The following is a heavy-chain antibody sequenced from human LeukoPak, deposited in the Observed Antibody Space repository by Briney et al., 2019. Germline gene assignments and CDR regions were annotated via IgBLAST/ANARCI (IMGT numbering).Heavy chain of an antibody. Sequence: EGSLRLSCAASGFTFSDYYMSWIRQAPGKGLEWISYISGSGSTIHYADSVKGRFTISRDNAKNSLFLQMDSLRAEDTAVYYCARESSRNRDFGELFDYWGQGTLVTVSS. CDR1: GFTFSDYY. D-gene: IGHD3-10*01. J-gene: IGHJ4*02. V-gene: IGHV3-11*01. CDR3: ARESSRNRDFGELFDY. CDR2: ISGSGSTI.